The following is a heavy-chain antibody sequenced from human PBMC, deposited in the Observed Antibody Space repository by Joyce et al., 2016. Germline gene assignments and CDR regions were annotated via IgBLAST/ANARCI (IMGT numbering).Heavy chain of an antibody. CDR2: LNYSGNT. Sequence: QVQLQESGPGLVQPSQTLSLTCGVSGGSISDGGYYWSWIRQRPGQGLEWIGYLNYSGNTYDNPSLKSRLTISIDMSKNQFSLRLTSVTAADTAVYYCARVPLSSAFDYWGQGILVTVSS. V-gene: IGHV4-31*11. J-gene: IGHJ4*02. D-gene: IGHD1-26*01. CDR1: GGSISDGGYY. CDR3: ARVPLSSAFDY.